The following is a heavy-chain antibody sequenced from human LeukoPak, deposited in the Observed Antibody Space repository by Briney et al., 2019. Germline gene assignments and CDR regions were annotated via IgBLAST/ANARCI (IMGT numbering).Heavy chain of an antibody. J-gene: IGHJ4*02. CDR3: AKGERRLTMVRGGYFDY. CDR2: ISGSGGST. CDR1: GFTFSSYA. V-gene: IGHV3-23*01. Sequence: GGSLRLSCAASGFTFSSYAMSWVRQAPGKGLEWVSAISGSGGSTYYADPVKGRFTISRDNSKNTLYLQMNSLRAEDTAVYYCAKGERRLTMVRGGYFDYWGQGTLVTVSS. D-gene: IGHD3-10*01.